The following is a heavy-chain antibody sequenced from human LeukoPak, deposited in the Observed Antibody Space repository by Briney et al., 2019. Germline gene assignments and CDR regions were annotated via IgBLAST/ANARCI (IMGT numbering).Heavy chain of an antibody. J-gene: IGHJ4*02. Sequence: HPGGSLRLSCAASGFNFGSYSMTWVRQAPGKGLEWVSAISGSGGSTYYADSVKGRFTISRDNSKNTLYLQMNSLRAEDTAVYYCAKARDNWNYERATTPAIDYWGQGTLVTVSS. CDR1: GFNFGSYS. D-gene: IGHD1-7*01. CDR2: ISGSGGST. V-gene: IGHV3-23*01. CDR3: AKARDNWNYERATTPAIDY.